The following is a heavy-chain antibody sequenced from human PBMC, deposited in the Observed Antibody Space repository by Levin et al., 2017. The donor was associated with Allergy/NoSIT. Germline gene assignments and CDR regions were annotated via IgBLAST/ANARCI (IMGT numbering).Heavy chain of an antibody. V-gene: IGHV3-30*18. D-gene: IGHD3-10*01. Sequence: SCAASGFTFSSYGMHWVRQAPGKGLEWVAVISYDGSNKYYADSVKGRFTISRDNSKNTLYLQMNSLRAEDTAVYYCAKDLPNYYGSGSYVYYYYGMDVWGQGTTVTVSS. CDR1: GFTFSSYG. CDR2: ISYDGSNK. J-gene: IGHJ6*02. CDR3: AKDLPNYYGSGSYVYYYYGMDV.